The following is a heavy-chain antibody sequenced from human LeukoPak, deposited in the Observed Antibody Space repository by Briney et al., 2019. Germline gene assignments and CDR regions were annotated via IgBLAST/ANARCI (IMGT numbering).Heavy chain of an antibody. V-gene: IGHV3-30*04. CDR1: GFTFSNYA. J-gene: IGHJ6*03. Sequence: PGRSLRLSCAASGFTFSNYAMHWVRQAPGKGLEWVAVISYDGSNKFYADSVKGRFTISRDNSKNTLRLQMNSLRAEDTAVYYCARSLATSYYYMDVWGKGTTVTVSS. CDR2: ISYDGSNK. CDR3: ARSLATSYYYMDV. D-gene: IGHD5-12*01.